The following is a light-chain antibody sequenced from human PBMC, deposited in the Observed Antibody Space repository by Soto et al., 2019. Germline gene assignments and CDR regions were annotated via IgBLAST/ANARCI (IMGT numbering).Light chain of an antibody. Sequence: EIVLTQSPGTLSLSPGERATLSCRASQSVSSSFLAWYQQKPGQAPRLLIYGASSRATGIPDRFNGSGSGTDFALTISRLDPEDFAVYYCQQYGRSPRTFGQGNKVEI. CDR3: QQYGRSPRT. V-gene: IGKV3-20*01. J-gene: IGKJ1*01. CDR1: QSVSSSF. CDR2: GAS.